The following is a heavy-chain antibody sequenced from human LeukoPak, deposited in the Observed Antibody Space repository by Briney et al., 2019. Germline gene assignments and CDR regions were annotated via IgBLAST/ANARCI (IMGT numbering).Heavy chain of an antibody. CDR3: ATDRGWRTSGYYLYYFEY. Sequence: GGSLRLSCAASGFTFDDYGMGWVRQAPGKGLEWVASIKHDGSEKYYVNSVRGRFTISRDTTKNLLYLQMSSLRAEDTAVYYCATDRGWRTSGYYLYYFEYWGQGTLVTFSS. D-gene: IGHD3-3*01. J-gene: IGHJ4*02. CDR1: GFTFDDYG. CDR2: IKHDGSEK. V-gene: IGHV3-7*01.